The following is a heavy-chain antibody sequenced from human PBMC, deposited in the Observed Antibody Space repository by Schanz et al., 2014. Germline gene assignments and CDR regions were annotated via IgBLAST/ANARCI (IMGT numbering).Heavy chain of an antibody. CDR1: GYTFSNYG. J-gene: IGHJ6*02. CDR3: ARENKDYDSILNKFFHYGLDL. D-gene: IGHD3-3*02. V-gene: IGHV1-18*01. Sequence: QGLLVQSGGEVKKPGASVKISCQASGYTFSNYGISWVRQAPGQGLEWLGRFTHISQKFQGRVTMTRDTSSTTAYMELNSLRSDDTAVYYCARENKDYDSILNKFFHYGLDLWGQGTTVTVSS. CDR2: RFT.